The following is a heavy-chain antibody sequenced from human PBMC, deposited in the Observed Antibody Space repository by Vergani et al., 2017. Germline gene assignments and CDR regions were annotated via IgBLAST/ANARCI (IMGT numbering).Heavy chain of an antibody. Sequence: QVTLKESGPALVKPTQTLTLTCTFSGFSLSTSGMRVSWIRQPPGKALEWLARIDWDDDKFYSTSLKTRLTISKHTSKNQVVLTMTNMDPVDTTTYYCARSFSLRPFDYWGQGTLVTVSS. CDR1: GFSLSTSGMR. V-gene: IGHV2-70*04. CDR2: IDWDDDK. J-gene: IGHJ4*02. CDR3: ARSFSLRPFDY.